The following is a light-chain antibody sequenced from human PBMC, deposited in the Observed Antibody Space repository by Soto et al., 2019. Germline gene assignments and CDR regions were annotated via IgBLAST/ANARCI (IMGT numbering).Light chain of an antibody. CDR2: GAS. CDR1: QSVSSSY. V-gene: IGKV3-20*01. Sequence: EIVLTQSPGTLSLSPGERATLSRRASQSVSSSYLAWYQQKPGQAPRLLIYGASSRATGIPDRFSGSGSGTDFTLTISRLEPEEFAVYYCQQYGSSPQTFGPGTKVDIK. CDR3: QQYGSSPQT. J-gene: IGKJ3*01.